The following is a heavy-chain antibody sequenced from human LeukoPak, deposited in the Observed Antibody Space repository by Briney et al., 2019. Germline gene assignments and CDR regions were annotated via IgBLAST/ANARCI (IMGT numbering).Heavy chain of an antibody. Sequence: SETLSLTCTVSGGSISSYYWSWIRQPPGKGLEWIGYIYCSGSTNYNPSLKSRVTISVDTSKNQFSLKLSSVTAADTAVYYCARVFWVPNYYYYYMDVWGKGTTVTVSS. CDR2: IYCSGST. D-gene: IGHD3-3*01. CDR3: ARVFWVPNYYYYYMDV. V-gene: IGHV4-59*01. J-gene: IGHJ6*03. CDR1: GGSISSYY.